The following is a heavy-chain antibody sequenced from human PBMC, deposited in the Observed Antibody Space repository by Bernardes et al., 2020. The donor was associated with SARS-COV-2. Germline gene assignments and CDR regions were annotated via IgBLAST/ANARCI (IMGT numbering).Heavy chain of an antibody. V-gene: IGHV4-4*07. Sequence: SETLSLTCTVSSDSNINYYWSWIRQPAGKGLEWIGRIYTVGITNYNPSLKNRVTMSIDRSKNQFSLNLTSVTAADTAVYYCVRGLGTTNFDYWGQGTLVTVSS. D-gene: IGHD1-7*01. CDR1: SDSNINYY. J-gene: IGHJ4*02. CDR3: VRGLGTTNFDY. CDR2: IYTVGIT.